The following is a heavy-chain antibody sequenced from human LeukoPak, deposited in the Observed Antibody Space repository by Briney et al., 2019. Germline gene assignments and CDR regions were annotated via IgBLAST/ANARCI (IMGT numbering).Heavy chain of an antibody. CDR3: ASLGGDYGDRGY. Sequence: KPSETLSLTCTVSGRSISSSSYYWAWIRQPPGKGLEWIGSIYYSGSTYYNPSLKSRVTISVDTSKNQFSLKLSSVTAADTAVYYCASLGGDYGDRGYWGQGTLVTVSS. CDR2: IYYSGST. D-gene: IGHD4-17*01. J-gene: IGHJ4*02. CDR1: GRSISSSSYY. V-gene: IGHV4-39*01.